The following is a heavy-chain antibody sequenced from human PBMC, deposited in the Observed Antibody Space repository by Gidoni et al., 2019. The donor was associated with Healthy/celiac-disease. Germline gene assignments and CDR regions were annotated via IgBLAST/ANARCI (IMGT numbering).Heavy chain of an antibody. V-gene: IGHV3-7*01. J-gene: IGHJ4*02. CDR2: IKQDGSDK. CDR1: GFTFSSYW. CDR3: ARDGVDLGGASVF. D-gene: IGHD1-26*01. Sequence: EVKLVESGGGLVQPGGSLRLSCGASGFTFSSYWMTWVRQAPGKGLEWVANIKQDGSDKYYVDSVKGRFTISRDNTKNSLYLQMNSLRVEDTAVYYCARDGVDLGGASVFWGQGTLVTVSS.